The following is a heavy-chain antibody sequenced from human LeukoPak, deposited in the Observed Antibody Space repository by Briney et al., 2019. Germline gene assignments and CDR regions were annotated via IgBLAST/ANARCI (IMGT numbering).Heavy chain of an antibody. V-gene: IGHV4-34*01. J-gene: IGHJ6*04. CDR1: GDSFSGYY. D-gene: IGHD2-2*01. CDR3: ARGWNVVVPAAGAYYYGMDV. CDR2: INQSGST. Sequence: SETLSLTCAVYGDSFSGYYWSWVRQPPGKGMEWLGEINQSGSTNYNPSLKSRVTISVDTSKNQFSLKLSSVTAADTAVYYCARGWNVVVPAAGAYYYGMDVWGKGTTVTVSS.